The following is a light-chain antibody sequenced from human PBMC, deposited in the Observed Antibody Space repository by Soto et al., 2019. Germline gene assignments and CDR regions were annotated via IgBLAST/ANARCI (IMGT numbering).Light chain of an antibody. CDR3: CSYARSSSYV. CDR1: SSDVGSYNL. J-gene: IGLJ1*01. CDR2: EGS. V-gene: IGLV2-23*01. Sequence: QSALTQPASVSGSPGQSITISCTGTSSDVGSYNLVSWYQQHPDKAPKLIIYEGSKGPSGVSNRFSGSKSGNTASLTISALQAEDEADYYCCSYARSSSYVFGTGTKLTVL.